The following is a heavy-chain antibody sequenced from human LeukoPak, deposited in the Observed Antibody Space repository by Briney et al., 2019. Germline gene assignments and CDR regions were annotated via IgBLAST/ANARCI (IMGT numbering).Heavy chain of an antibody. CDR2: IHYGGTT. Sequence: PSETLSLTCTVSGGSIGSGYYWAWIRQPPGQGLEWIGSIHYGGTTHYNPSLQSRVTISADMSKNQFALGLRSVTAADTAVYYCTRDIGDFVSDFWGQGTLVTVSS. V-gene: IGHV4-39*02. CDR1: GGSIGSGYY. CDR3: TRDIGDFVSDF. J-gene: IGHJ4*02. D-gene: IGHD2-21*02.